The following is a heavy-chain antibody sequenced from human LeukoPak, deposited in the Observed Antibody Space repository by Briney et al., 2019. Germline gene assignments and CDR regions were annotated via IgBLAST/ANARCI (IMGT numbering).Heavy chain of an antibody. CDR1: GFTFDDYA. V-gene: IGHV3-9*01. CDR2: ISWNSGSI. J-gene: IGHJ4*02. D-gene: IGHD4-23*01. CDR3: ARSYGGKGFDY. Sequence: GGSLRLSCAASGFTFDDYAMHWVRQAPGKGLEWVSGISWNSGSIGYADSVKGRFTISRDNAKNSLYLQMNSLRAEDTAVYYCARSYGGKGFDYWGQGTLVTVSS.